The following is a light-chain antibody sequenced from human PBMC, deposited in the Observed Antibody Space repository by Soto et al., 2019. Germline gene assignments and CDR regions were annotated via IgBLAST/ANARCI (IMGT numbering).Light chain of an antibody. CDR3: QQFDDCPFT. Sequence: DIQMTQSPSNLSASVGDRVTITCRVSQSISNWLAWYQQKPGKAPRLLIYKASTLESGVPSRFSGSRSGTDFTLTVSSLQPEDFATYCCQQFDDCPFTFGPGTKVDI. CDR2: KAS. CDR1: QSISNW. J-gene: IGKJ3*01. V-gene: IGKV1-5*03.